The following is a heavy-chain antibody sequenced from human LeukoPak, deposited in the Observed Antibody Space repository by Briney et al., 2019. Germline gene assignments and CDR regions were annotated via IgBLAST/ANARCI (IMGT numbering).Heavy chain of an antibody. J-gene: IGHJ4*02. CDR2: IRYDGSNK. CDR3: AKDQYYYDSSGYAGTLDY. V-gene: IGHV3-30*02. CDR1: GFTFSTYG. Sequence: GGSLRLSCAASGFTFSTYGMHWVRQAPGKGLEWVAFIRYDGSNKHYADSVKGRFTISRDNSKNTLSLQMNSLRAEDTAIYYCAKDQYYYDSSGYAGTLDYWGQGTLVTVSS. D-gene: IGHD3-22*01.